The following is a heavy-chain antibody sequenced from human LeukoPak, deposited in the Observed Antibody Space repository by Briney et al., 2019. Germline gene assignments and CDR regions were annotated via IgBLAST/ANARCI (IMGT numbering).Heavy chain of an antibody. Sequence: PGGSLRLSCAASGFTFNRYAMTWVRQVPGKGLEWVSVISGTGTGTYDADSVKGRFTISRENSRNTLYLQMNALRAEDTAVYYCARDGGQWVTWGQGTLVTVSS. V-gene: IGHV3-23*01. D-gene: IGHD6-19*01. J-gene: IGHJ5*02. CDR3: ARDGGQWVT. CDR1: GFTFNRYA. CDR2: ISGTGTGT.